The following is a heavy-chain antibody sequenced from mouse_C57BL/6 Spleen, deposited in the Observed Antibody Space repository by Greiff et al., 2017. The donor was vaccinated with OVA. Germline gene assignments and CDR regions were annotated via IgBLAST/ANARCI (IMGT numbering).Heavy chain of an antibody. CDR3: ARSRENYYGSSYGYYAMDY. Sequence: EVQLVESEGGLVQPGSSMKLSCTASGFTFSDYYMAWVRQVPEKGLEWVANINYDGSSTYYLDSLKSRFIISRDNAKNILYLQMSSLKSEDTATYYCARSRENYYGSSYGYYAMDYWGQGTSVTVSS. CDR2: INYDGSST. D-gene: IGHD1-1*01. J-gene: IGHJ4*01. V-gene: IGHV5-16*01. CDR1: GFTFSDYY.